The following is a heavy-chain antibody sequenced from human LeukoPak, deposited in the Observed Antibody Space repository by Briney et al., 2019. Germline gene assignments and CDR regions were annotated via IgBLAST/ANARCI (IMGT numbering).Heavy chain of an antibody. D-gene: IGHD6-13*01. CDR2: ISGRDGST. V-gene: IGHV3-23*01. J-gene: IGHJ4*02. CDR3: AKAGGGSSWYSHFDY. Sequence: GGSLRLSCAASGFTFSSYAMSWVRQAPGKGLEWVSGISGRDGSTYYADSVKGRFTISRDNSKNTLFLQMNSLRAEDTAVYYCAKAGGGSSWYSHFDYWGQGTLVTVSS. CDR1: GFTFSSYA.